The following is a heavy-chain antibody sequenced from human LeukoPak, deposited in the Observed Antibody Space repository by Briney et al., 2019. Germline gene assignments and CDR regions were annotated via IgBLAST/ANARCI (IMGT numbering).Heavy chain of an antibody. J-gene: IGHJ4*02. D-gene: IGHD2-21*02. Sequence: SETLSLTCAVYIESFSGYCWTWIRQPPGKGLEWIGEINHSGSTNYNPSLKSRVTISADTSKNQFSLKLSSVTAADTAVYYCARVRGDLSIDYWGQGNLVTVSS. CDR3: ARVRGDLSIDY. V-gene: IGHV4-34*01. CDR1: IESFSGYC. CDR2: INHSGST.